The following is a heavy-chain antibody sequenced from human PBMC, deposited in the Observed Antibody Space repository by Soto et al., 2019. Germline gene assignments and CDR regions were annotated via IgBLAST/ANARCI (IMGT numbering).Heavy chain of an antibody. J-gene: IGHJ4*02. V-gene: IGHV4-31*03. D-gene: IGHD1-1*01. Sequence: SETLSLTCTVSGGSISSGGYFWSWIRQPPGKGLEWIGNIFYSGTTYYNPSLKSRVTISVDTSKNQFSLKLSSVTAADTAVYFCARGVLYWGQGXLVTSPQ. CDR1: GGSISSGGYF. CDR3: ARGVLY. CDR2: IFYSGTT.